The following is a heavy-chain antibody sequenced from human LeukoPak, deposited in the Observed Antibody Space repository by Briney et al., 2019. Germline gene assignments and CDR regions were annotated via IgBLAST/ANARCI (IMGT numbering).Heavy chain of an antibody. J-gene: IGHJ4*02. Sequence: GGSLRLSCAASGFTFTTSVMTWVRQAPGKGLEWVSAISESDGSTFYADSEKGRFTVSRDNSQNTLYLEMNSLTAEDTAVYFCAKRSPAYYFDYWGQGILVTVSS. CDR2: ISESDGST. CDR3: AKRSPAYYFDY. V-gene: IGHV3-23*01. CDR1: GFTFTTSV. D-gene: IGHD1-26*01.